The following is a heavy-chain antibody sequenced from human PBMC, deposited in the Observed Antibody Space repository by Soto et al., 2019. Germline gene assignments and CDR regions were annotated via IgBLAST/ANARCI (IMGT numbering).Heavy chain of an antibody. J-gene: IGHJ3*02. CDR3: ARDKKISNNPTVVTFDAFDT. V-gene: IGHV4-31*03. Sequence: QVQLQESGPGLVKPSQTLSLTCTVSGGSISSGGYYWSWIRQHPEKGLEGIGYIYYRGDTYYIPSLRSRVSMSLVTCKIQFSLEMTSVTAADTAVYYCARDKKISNNPTVVTFDAFDTWGQGTVVTVSS. D-gene: IGHD4-4*01. CDR1: GGSISSGGYY. CDR2: IYYRGDT.